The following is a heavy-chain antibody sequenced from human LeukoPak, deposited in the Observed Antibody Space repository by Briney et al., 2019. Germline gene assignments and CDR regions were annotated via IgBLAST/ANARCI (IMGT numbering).Heavy chain of an antibody. D-gene: IGHD6-13*01. J-gene: IGHJ3*02. CDR3: ARVAAGSSWWGAFDI. V-gene: IGHV1-18*01. CDR2: ISAYNGNT. Sequence: ASVKVSCKASGYTFTSYGISWVRQAPGQGLEWMGWISAYNGNTNYAQELQGRVTMTTDTSTSTAYMELRSLRSDDTAVYYCARVAAGSSWWGAFDIWGQGTMVTVSS. CDR1: GYTFTSYG.